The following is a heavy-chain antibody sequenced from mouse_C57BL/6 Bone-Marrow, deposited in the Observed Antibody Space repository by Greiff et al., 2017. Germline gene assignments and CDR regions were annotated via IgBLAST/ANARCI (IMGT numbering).Heavy chain of an antibody. Sequence: VKLQQPGAELVRPGSSVKLSCKASGYTFTSYWMHWVKQRPIQGLEWIGNIDPSDSETHYNQKFKDKATLTVDKSSSTAYMQLSSLTSEDSAVYYCARRDGLAWVAYWGQGTLVTVSA. CDR2: IDPSDSET. V-gene: IGHV1-52*01. J-gene: IGHJ3*01. D-gene: IGHD2-3*01. CDR1: GYTFTSYW. CDR3: ARRDGLAWVAY.